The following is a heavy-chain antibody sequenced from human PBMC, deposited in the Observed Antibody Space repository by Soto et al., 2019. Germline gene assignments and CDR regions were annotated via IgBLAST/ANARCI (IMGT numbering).Heavy chain of an antibody. Sequence: SVKVSCKASGGTFSSYAISWVRQAPGQGLEWMGGIIPIFGTANYAQKFQGRVTITADESTSTAYMELSSLRSEDTAVYYCARTETMVRGVINYYYGMDVWGQGTTVTVSS. CDR2: IIPIFGTA. J-gene: IGHJ6*02. V-gene: IGHV1-69*13. CDR1: GGTFSSYA. CDR3: ARTETMVRGVINYYYGMDV. D-gene: IGHD3-10*01.